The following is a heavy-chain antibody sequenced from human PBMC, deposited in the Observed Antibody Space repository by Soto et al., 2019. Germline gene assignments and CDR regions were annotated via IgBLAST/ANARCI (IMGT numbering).Heavy chain of an antibody. CDR2: INPSGGST. Sequence: ASVKVSCKASGYTFTSYYMHWVRQAPGQGLEWMGIINPSGGSTSYAQKFQGRVTMTRDTSASTVYMELSSLRSEDTAVYYCASCYCSGGSCHLSGTNDAFDIWGQGTMVTVSS. J-gene: IGHJ3*02. V-gene: IGHV1-46*03. D-gene: IGHD2-15*01. CDR3: ASCYCSGGSCHLSGTNDAFDI. CDR1: GYTFTSYY.